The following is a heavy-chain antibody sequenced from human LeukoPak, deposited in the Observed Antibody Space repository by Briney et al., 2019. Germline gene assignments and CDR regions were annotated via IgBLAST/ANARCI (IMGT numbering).Heavy chain of an antibody. CDR2: ISGSGGST. V-gene: IGHV3-23*01. CDR1: GFTFSSYA. J-gene: IGHJ4*02. Sequence: GGSLRLSCAASGFTFSSYAMSWVRQAPGKGLEWVSAISGSGGSTYYADSVKGRFTISRDNSKNTLYLQMNSLRAGDTAVYYCAKESYYYDSSGYYYVHSDYWGQGTLVTVSS. D-gene: IGHD3-22*01. CDR3: AKESYYYDSSGYYYVHSDY.